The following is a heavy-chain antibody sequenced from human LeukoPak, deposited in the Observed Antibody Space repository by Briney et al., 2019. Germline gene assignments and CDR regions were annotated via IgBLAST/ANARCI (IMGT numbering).Heavy chain of an antibody. D-gene: IGHD3-3*01. CDR1: GGSISSSSYY. J-gene: IGHJ5*02. CDR3: ARGRITIFGVVIIRRANWFDP. V-gene: IGHV4-39*07. Sequence: SETLSLTCTVSGGSISSSSYYWGWIRQPPGKGLEWIGSIYYSGSTYYNPSLKSRVTISVDTSKNQFSLKLSSVTAADTAVYYCARGRITIFGVVIIRRANWFDPWGQGTLVTVSS. CDR2: IYYSGST.